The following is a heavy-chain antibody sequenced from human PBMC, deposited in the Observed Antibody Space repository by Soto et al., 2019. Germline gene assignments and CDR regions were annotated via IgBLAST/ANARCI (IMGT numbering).Heavy chain of an antibody. CDR1: GGSISSGGYY. D-gene: IGHD2-15*01. V-gene: IGHV4-31*03. CDR3: ARRGCSGGSCSAFDI. Sequence: SETLSLTCTVSGGSISSGGYYWSWIRQHPGKGLEWIGYIYYSGSTYYNPSLKSRVTISVDTSKNQFSLKLSSVTAADTAVYYCARRGCSGGSCSAFDIWGQGTMVTVSS. J-gene: IGHJ3*02. CDR2: IYYSGST.